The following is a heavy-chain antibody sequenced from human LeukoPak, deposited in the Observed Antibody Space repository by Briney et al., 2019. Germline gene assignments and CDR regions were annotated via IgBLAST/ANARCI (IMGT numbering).Heavy chain of an antibody. CDR3: AMGGGLGIVDY. Sequence: PSDPLSLTCTVSGGPISSGTYYWRWIRQPAGKGLEWIGRISTSGSTDYNPSLKSRVTISVDMSKNPFSLKLSSVTAADTAVYYCAMGGGLGIVDYWGQGTLVTVSS. J-gene: IGHJ4*02. D-gene: IGHD7-27*01. CDR1: GGPISSGTYY. V-gene: IGHV4-61*02. CDR2: ISTSGST.